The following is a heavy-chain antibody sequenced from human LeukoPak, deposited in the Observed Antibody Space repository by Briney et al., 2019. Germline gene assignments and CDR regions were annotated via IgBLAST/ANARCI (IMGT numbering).Heavy chain of an antibody. CDR2: IWYDGSNK. J-gene: IGHJ4*02. CDR1: GFTFSSYG. CDR3: ARETDVDTQYYFDY. D-gene: IGHD5-18*01. Sequence: GRSLRLSCAASGFTFSSYGMHWVRQAPGKGLEWVAVIWYDGSNKYHADSVKGRFTISRDNSKNTLYLQMNSLRAEDTAVYYCARETDVDTQYYFDYWGQGTLVTVSS. V-gene: IGHV3-33*01.